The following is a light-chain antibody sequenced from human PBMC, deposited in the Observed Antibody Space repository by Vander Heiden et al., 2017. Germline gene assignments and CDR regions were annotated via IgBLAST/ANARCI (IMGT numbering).Light chain of an antibody. CDR1: SSNIGAGYD. Sequence: QSVLTQPPSVSGATGQRVTISCTGSSSNIGAGYDVHWYQQLPGTAPKFLIYGNNKRPSGVPDRFSGSKSGTSASLAITGLQTEDEADYYCQSYDSSLSGSIFGGGTKLTGL. V-gene: IGLV1-40*01. CDR3: QSYDSSLSGSI. J-gene: IGLJ2*01. CDR2: GNN.